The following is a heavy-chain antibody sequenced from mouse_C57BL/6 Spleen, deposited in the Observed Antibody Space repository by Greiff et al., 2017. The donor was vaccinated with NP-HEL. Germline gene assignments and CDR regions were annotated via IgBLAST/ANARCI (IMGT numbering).Heavy chain of an antibody. CDR3: ARARYRIVYLEVGV. J-gene: IGHJ1*03. CDR2: INPNYGTP. Sequence: VQLQQPGPELVKPGASVKISCKASGYSFTDYNMNWVKQSHGKSLEWIGVINPNYGTPSYNQKFKGKATLTVDTSSSTPYMQLNSLTSEDSAVYYCARARYRIVYLEVGVWGTGATVSVSS. V-gene: IGHV1-39*01. CDR1: GYSFTDYN. D-gene: IGHD1-1*01.